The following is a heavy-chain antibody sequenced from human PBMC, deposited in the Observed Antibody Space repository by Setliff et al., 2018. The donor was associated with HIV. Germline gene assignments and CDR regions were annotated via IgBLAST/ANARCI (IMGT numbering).Heavy chain of an antibody. J-gene: IGHJ4*02. D-gene: IGHD5-12*01. CDR1: GFTLSEVS. CDR3: AIDGAGGWLRPMPDY. CDR2: FDPQDGET. V-gene: IGHV1-24*01. Sequence: ASVKVSCKVFGFTLSEVSIHWVRQAPGKGLEWMGYFDPQDGETSYAQKFQGRVTMTEDTSLETAYMELTRLRSEDTADYYCAIDGAGGWLRPMPDYWGQGTLGTVSS.